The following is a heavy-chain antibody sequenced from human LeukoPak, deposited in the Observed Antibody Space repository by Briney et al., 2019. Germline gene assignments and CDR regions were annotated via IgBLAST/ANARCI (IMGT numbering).Heavy chain of an antibody. J-gene: IGHJ6*03. Sequence: ASVKVSCKASGYTFTGYYMHWVRQAPGQGLEWMGWINPNSGGTNYAQKFQGRVTMTRDTSISTAYMELSRLRSDDTAVYYRARTQYCSSTSCYPEDYYYYMDVWGKGTTVTISS. D-gene: IGHD2-2*01. V-gene: IGHV1-2*02. CDR2: INPNSGGT. CDR3: ARTQYCSSTSCYPEDYYYYMDV. CDR1: GYTFTGYY.